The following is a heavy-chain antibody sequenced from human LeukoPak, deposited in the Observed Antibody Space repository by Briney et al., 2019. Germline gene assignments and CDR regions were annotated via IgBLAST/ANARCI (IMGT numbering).Heavy chain of an antibody. CDR3: ARAGSGWSFDY. D-gene: IGHD6-19*01. CDR2: NYYSGST. CDR1: GDSISSYY. J-gene: IGHJ4*02. Sequence: PSETLSLTCTVSGDSISSYYWSWIRQPPGKGLEWFGYNYYSGSTNYNPSLKSRVTISVDTSKNQFSLRLSSVTAADTAVYYCARAGSGWSFDYWGQGTLVTVSS. V-gene: IGHV4-59*01.